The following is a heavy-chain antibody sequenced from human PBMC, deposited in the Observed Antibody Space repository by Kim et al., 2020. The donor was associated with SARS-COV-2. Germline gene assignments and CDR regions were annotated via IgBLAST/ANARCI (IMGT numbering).Heavy chain of an antibody. J-gene: IGHJ4*02. Sequence: SGKHRLTTSTDSPTNTLYLQMNSLRAEDTAVYYCARALCDRLGIYYFDYWGQGTLVTVSS. V-gene: IGHV3-30*01. CDR3: ARALCDRLGIYYFDY. D-gene: IGHD6-25*01.